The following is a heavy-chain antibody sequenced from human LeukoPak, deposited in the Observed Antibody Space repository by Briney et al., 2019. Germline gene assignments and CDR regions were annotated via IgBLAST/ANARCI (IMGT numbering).Heavy chain of an antibody. CDR2: IYHSGST. D-gene: IGHD6-6*01. J-gene: IGHJ4*02. V-gene: IGHV4-38-2*02. CDR1: GYSISSGYY. Sequence: PSETLSLTCTVSGYSISSGYYWGWIRQPPGKGLEWIGSIYHSGSTYYNPSLKSRVTISVDTSKNQFSLKLSSVTAADTAVYYCARERAARIFDYWGQGTLVTVSS. CDR3: ARERAARIFDY.